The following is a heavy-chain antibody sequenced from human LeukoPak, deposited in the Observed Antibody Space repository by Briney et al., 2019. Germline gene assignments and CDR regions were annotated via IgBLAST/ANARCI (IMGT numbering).Heavy chain of an antibody. J-gene: IGHJ4*02. V-gene: IGHV3-23*01. D-gene: IGHD1-7*01. CDR1: VFTFSSYG. CDR3: AKESHNWNFQTIDY. CDR2: ISGSGGST. Sequence: GGSLRLSCAASVFTFSSYGMSWVRQAPGKVLELVSAISGSGGSTYYADSVKGRVTISRDNSKNTLYLQMNSLRAEDTAVYYCAKESHNWNFQTIDYWGQGTLVTVSS.